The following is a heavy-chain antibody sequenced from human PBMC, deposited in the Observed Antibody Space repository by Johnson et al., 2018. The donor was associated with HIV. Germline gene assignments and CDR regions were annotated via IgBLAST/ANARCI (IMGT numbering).Heavy chain of an antibody. D-gene: IGHD5-12*01. V-gene: IGHV3-30*02. J-gene: IGHJ3*02. CDR2: IWYDGSNK. CDR1: GFTFSTYG. CDR3: AKVRGWSDDTFDI. Sequence: QVQLVESGGGWVKPGGSLRLSCAASGFTFSTYGMHWVRQAPGKGLEWVALIWYDGSNKYYADSVKGRFTIPRDNSKNTLYLQMNSLRAEDTAVYYCAKVRGWSDDTFDIWGQGTMVTVSS.